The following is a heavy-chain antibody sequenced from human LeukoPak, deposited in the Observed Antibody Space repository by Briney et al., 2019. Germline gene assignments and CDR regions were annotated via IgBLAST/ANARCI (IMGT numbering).Heavy chain of an antibody. J-gene: IGHJ4*02. V-gene: IGHV3-30*02. D-gene: IGHD3-22*01. Sequence: GGSLRLSCAASGFTFSSYGMHWVRQAPGEGLEWEAFIRYDGSNKYYADSVKGRFTISRDNSKNTLDLQMNSLRAEDTAVYYCEKDANQYYLDSSGYGDYWGQGILVTVSS. CDR2: IRYDGSNK. CDR3: EKDANQYYLDSSGYGDY. CDR1: GFTFSSYG.